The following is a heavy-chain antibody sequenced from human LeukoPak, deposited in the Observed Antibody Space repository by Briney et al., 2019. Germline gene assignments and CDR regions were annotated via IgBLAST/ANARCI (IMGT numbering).Heavy chain of an antibody. CDR3: ARSSYSSGFNDAFDI. CDR1: GFTFDDYG. J-gene: IGHJ3*02. CDR2: INWNGGST. V-gene: IGHV3-20*01. Sequence: GGSLRLSCAASGFTFDDYGMSWVRQAPGKGLEWVSGINWNGGSTGYADSVKGRFTISRDNAKNSLYLQMNSLRAEDTALYHCARSSYSSGFNDAFDICGQGTMVTVSS. D-gene: IGHD6-19*01.